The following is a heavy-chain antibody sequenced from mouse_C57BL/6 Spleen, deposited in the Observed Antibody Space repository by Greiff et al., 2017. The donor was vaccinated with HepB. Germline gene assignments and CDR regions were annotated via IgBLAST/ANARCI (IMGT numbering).Heavy chain of an antibody. CDR3: ASERDLLSRYFDV. CDR2: INPNYGTT. V-gene: IGHV1-39*01. D-gene: IGHD2-1*01. CDR1: GYSFTDYN. J-gene: IGHJ1*03. Sequence: EVQLQQSGPELVKPGASVKISCKASGYSFTDYNMNWVKQSNGKSLEWIGVINPNYGTTSYNQKFKGKATLTVDQSTRTAYMQLNSLTSEDSAVYYCASERDLLSRYFDVWGTGTTVTVSS.